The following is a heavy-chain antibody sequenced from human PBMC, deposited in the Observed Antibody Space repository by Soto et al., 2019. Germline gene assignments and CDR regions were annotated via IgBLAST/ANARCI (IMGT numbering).Heavy chain of an antibody. Sequence: SVKVSCKASGFTFTSSAVQWVRQARGQRLEWIGWIVVGSGNTNYAQKFQERVTITRDMSISTAYMELSSLRSEDTAVYYCAAVGYYDSSGYNFDYWGQGTLVTVSS. D-gene: IGHD3-22*01. J-gene: IGHJ4*02. CDR1: GFTFTSSA. CDR3: AAVGYYDSSGYNFDY. CDR2: IVVGSGNT. V-gene: IGHV1-58*01.